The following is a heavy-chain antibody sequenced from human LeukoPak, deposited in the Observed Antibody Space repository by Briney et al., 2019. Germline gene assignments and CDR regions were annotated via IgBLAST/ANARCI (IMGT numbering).Heavy chain of an antibody. D-gene: IGHD3-9*01. CDR3: ARDRTYYDILTGLDY. Sequence: GGSLRLSCAASGFTFSSYWMHWVRQAPGKGLVWVSRINSDGSSTSYADSVKGRFTISRDNAKNSLYLQMNSLRDEDTAVYYCARDRTYYDILTGLDYWGQGTLVTVSS. V-gene: IGHV3-74*01. CDR1: GFTFSSYW. CDR2: INSDGSST. J-gene: IGHJ4*02.